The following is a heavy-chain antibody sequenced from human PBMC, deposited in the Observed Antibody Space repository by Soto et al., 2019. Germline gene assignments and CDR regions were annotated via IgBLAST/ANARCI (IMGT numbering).Heavy chain of an antibody. CDR1: GYTFTDYS. Sequence: ASVKVSCKASGYTFTDYSLQWVRQAPGQRLEWMGWINPASGKTKYSQKFQGRVTITRDTSASTAYMELSSLTSEDTALYYCARDLWLGESFRYYFDSWAQATLVTVPQ. CDR2: INPASGKT. V-gene: IGHV1-3*01. CDR3: ARDLWLGESFRYYFDS. D-gene: IGHD3-10*01. J-gene: IGHJ4*01.